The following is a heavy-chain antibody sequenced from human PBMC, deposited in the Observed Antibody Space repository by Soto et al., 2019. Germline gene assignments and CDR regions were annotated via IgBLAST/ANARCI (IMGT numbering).Heavy chain of an antibody. CDR1: GGSTSSSNYY. Sequence: SETLSHTCTVSGGSTSSSNYYWGWIRQPPGKGLEWIGYIYYSGSTYYNPSLKSRVTISVDTSKNQFSLKLSSVTAADTAVYYFAIEEATTTTDYWGKRTLGTVS. CDR2: IYYSGST. D-gene: IGHD1-26*01. CDR3: AIEEATTTTDY. J-gene: IGHJ4*02. V-gene: IGHV4-31*03.